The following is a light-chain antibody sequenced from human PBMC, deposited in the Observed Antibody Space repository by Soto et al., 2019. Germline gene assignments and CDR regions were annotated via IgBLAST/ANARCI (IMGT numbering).Light chain of an antibody. CDR1: QSVSSMY. V-gene: IGKV3-20*01. Sequence: EIELTQSPGTLSLSPGERATLSCRASQSVSSMYLAWYQQKPGQAPRLLIYGASSRATGIPDRFTGSGSGTDFTLTISRLETEDFAVYYCQQYGSPPQTFGQGTKV. CDR3: QQYGSPPQT. J-gene: IGKJ1*01. CDR2: GAS.